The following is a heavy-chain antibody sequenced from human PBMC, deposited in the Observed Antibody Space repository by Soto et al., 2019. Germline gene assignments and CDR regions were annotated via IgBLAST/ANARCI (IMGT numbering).Heavy chain of an antibody. D-gene: IGHD4-17*01. CDR2: ISAYNGNT. CDR3: ARDAYGDYEECNHY. Sequence: QVQLVQSGAEVKKPGASVKVSCKASGYTFTSYGISWVRQAPGQGLEWMGWISAYNGNTNYAQKLQGRVTMTTDTXXSTAYMELRSLRSDDTAVYYCARDAYGDYEECNHYWGQGTLVTVSS. CDR1: GYTFTSYG. V-gene: IGHV1-18*01. J-gene: IGHJ4*02.